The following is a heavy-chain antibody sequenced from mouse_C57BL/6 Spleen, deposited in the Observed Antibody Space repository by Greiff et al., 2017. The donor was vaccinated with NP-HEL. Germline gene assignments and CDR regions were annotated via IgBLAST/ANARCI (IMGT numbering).Heavy chain of an antibody. V-gene: IGHV5-16*01. Sequence: EVQRVESEGGLVQPGSSMKLSCTASGFTFSDYYMAWVRQVPEKGLEWVANINYDGSSTYYLDSLKSRFIISRDNAKNILYLQMSSLKSEDTATYYCARGRGSYYFDYWGQGTTLTVSS. J-gene: IGHJ2*01. CDR1: GFTFSDYY. CDR3: ARGRGSYYFDY. CDR2: INYDGSST.